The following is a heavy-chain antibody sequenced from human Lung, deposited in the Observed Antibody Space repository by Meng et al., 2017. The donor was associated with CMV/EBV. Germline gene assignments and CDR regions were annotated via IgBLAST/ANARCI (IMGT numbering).Heavy chain of an antibody. CDR3: ARDHPDYGGNAGY. Sequence: KASGYTCTGYYMHWVRQAPGQGLEWMGWINPNSGGTNYAQKFQGRVTMTRDTSISTAYMELSRLRSDDTAVYYCARDHPDYGGNAGYWGQGTLVTVSS. D-gene: IGHD4-23*01. V-gene: IGHV1-2*02. J-gene: IGHJ4*02. CDR1: GYTCTGYY. CDR2: INPNSGGT.